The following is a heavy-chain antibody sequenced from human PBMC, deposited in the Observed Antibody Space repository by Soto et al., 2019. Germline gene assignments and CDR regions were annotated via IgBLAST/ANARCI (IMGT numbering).Heavy chain of an antibody. Sequence: PGGSLRLSCAASGFTFSSYWMSWVRQAPGKGLEWVANIKQDGSEKYYVDSVKGRFTISRDNAKNSLYLQMNSLRAEDTAVYYCARRDYSGYDYRLRWFDPWGQGTLVTVSS. J-gene: IGHJ5*02. V-gene: IGHV3-7*01. CDR2: IKQDGSEK. CDR1: GFTFSSYW. CDR3: ARRDYSGYDYRLRWFDP. D-gene: IGHD5-12*01.